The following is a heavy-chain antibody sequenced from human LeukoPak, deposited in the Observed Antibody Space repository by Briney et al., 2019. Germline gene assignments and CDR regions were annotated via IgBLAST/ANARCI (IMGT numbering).Heavy chain of an antibody. Sequence: QPGRSLRLSCAASGFTFSSYGMHWVRQAPGKGLEWVAVIWYDGSNKYYADSVKGRFTISRDNSKNTLYLQMSSLRAEDAAVYYCAKDPRGSYSRDYYYYMDVWGKGTTVTVSS. CDR1: GFTFSSYG. D-gene: IGHD1-26*01. CDR3: AKDPRGSYSRDYYYYMDV. J-gene: IGHJ6*03. V-gene: IGHV3-33*06. CDR2: IWYDGSNK.